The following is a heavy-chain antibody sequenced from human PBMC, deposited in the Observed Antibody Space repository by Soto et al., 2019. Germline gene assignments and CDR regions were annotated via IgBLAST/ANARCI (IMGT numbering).Heavy chain of an antibody. D-gene: IGHD6-19*01. CDR1: GFTFSSYG. CDR3: ARDRGIAVAGIDY. CDR2: IWYDGTNK. J-gene: IGHJ4*02. Sequence: QVQLVESGGGVVQPGRSLRLSCAASGFTFSSYGMHWVRQAPGKGLEWMAVIWYDGTNKYYVDSVKGRFTISRNNSKNTLYLQMNSHRAEDTAVYYCARDRGIAVAGIDYWGQGTLVTVSS. V-gene: IGHV3-33*01.